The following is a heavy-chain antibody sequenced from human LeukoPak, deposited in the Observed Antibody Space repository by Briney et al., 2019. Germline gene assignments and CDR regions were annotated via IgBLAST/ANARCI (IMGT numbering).Heavy chain of an antibody. CDR3: ARALRYSAEYFQH. CDR2: ISSSGSTI. V-gene: IGHV3-48*04. Sequence: GGSLRLSCAASGFTFSSYAMSWVRQAPGKGLEWVSYISSSGSTIYYADSVKGRFTISRDNAKNSLYLQMNSLRAEDTAVYYCARALRYSAEYFQHWGQGTLVTVSS. D-gene: IGHD4-17*01. J-gene: IGHJ1*01. CDR1: GFTFSSYA.